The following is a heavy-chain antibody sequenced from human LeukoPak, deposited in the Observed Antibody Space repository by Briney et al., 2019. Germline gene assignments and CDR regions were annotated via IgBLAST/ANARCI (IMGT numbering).Heavy chain of an antibody. CDR2: IYHSGST. J-gene: IGHJ3*02. Sequence: KPSETLSLTCIVSGYSITSGYYWGWIRQPPGKGLEWIGSIYHSGSTYYNPSLKSRVTISVDTSKNQFSLRLSSVTAADTAVYYCASGSTTEGVITDAFDIWDQGTMVTVSS. D-gene: IGHD4-17*01. CDR1: GYSITSGYY. V-gene: IGHV4-38-2*02. CDR3: ASGSTTEGVITDAFDI.